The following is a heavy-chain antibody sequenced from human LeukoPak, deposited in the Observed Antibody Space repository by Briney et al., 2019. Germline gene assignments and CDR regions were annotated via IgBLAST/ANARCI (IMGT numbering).Heavy chain of an antibody. CDR1: DGSISSYY. CDR2: IYTSGST. D-gene: IGHD5-12*01. V-gene: IGHV4-4*07. Sequence: SETLSLTCTVSDGSISSYYWRWIRQPAGKGLEWIGRIYTSGSTNYNPSLKSRVTISVDTSKNQFYLKLSSVTAADTAVYYCAREVAPDYYYYYMDVWGKGTTVTISS. J-gene: IGHJ6*03. CDR3: AREVAPDYYYYYMDV.